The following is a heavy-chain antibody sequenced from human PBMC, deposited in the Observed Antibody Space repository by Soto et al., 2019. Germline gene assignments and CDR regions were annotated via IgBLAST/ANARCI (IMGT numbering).Heavy chain of an antibody. V-gene: IGHV3-23*01. CDR3: AKYGNFGSRAFDI. CDR2: ISGSGGST. Sequence: EVQLLESGGGLVQPGGSLRLSCAASGFTFSSYAMSWVRQAPGKGLEWVSAISGSGGSTYYADSVKGRFTISRDNSKNTLYLQMNSLRGEDTAVYYCAKYGNFGSRAFDIWGRGTMVTVSS. D-gene: IGHD3-10*01. CDR1: GFTFSSYA. J-gene: IGHJ3*02.